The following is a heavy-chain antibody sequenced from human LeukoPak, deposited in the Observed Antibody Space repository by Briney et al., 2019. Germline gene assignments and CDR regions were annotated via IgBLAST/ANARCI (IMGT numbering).Heavy chain of an antibody. Sequence: TGGSLRLSCAASGFTFSSYGMSWVRQAPGKGLEWVSAISASGGSTYYADSVKGRFSISRDNSKNTVYLQMNSLRAEDTAVYYCAREGRFRSFDYWGQGTLVTVST. CDR3: AREGRFRSFDY. D-gene: IGHD3-3*01. CDR2: ISASGGST. J-gene: IGHJ4*02. V-gene: IGHV3-23*01. CDR1: GFTFSSYG.